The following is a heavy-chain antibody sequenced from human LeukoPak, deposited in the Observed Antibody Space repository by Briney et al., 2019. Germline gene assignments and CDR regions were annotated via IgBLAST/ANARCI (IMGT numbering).Heavy chain of an antibody. D-gene: IGHD6-19*01. J-gene: IGHJ1*01. Sequence: PGGSLRLSCAASGFTFSSYGMHWVRQAPGKGLEWVAFIRYDGSNKYYADSVKGRFTISRDNSKNTLYLQMNSLRAEDTAVYYCAKAKWLVLGEYFQHWGQGTLVTASS. V-gene: IGHV3-30*02. CDR2: IRYDGSNK. CDR3: AKAKWLVLGEYFQH. CDR1: GFTFSSYG.